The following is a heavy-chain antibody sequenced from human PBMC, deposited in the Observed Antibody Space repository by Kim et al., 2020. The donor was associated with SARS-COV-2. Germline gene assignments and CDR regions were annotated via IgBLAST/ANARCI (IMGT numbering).Heavy chain of an antibody. Sequence: SETLSLTCAVYGGSFSGYYWSWIRQPPGKGLEWIGEINHSGSTNYNPSLKSRVTISVDTSKNQFSLKLSSVTAADTAVYYCARGNRWLQFPKIFDYWGQGTLVTVSS. CDR2: INHSGST. CDR3: ARGNRWLQFPKIFDY. D-gene: IGHD5-12*01. V-gene: IGHV4-34*01. J-gene: IGHJ4*02. CDR1: GGSFSGYY.